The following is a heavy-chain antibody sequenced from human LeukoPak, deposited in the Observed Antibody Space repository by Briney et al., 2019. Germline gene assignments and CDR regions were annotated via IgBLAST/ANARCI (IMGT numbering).Heavy chain of an antibody. D-gene: IGHD3-10*01. Sequence: ASVKVSCKPSGYTFTDYYLHWVRQAPGQGLEWMGWIDPNTGRTNFAEKFQGRVTMTRDTSVSTAYMDLSRLGSDDTAVYYCARTPVTVIRGVIEDGMQVWGQGTTVTVSS. J-gene: IGHJ6*02. V-gene: IGHV1-2*02. CDR3: ARTPVTVIRGVIEDGMQV. CDR2: IDPNTGRT. CDR1: GYTFTDYY.